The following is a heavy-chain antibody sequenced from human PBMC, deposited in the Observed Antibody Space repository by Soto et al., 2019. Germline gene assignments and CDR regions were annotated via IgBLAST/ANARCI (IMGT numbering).Heavy chain of an antibody. CDR3: VGSLMSRAMESFDY. V-gene: IGHV4-59*01. Sequence: SETLCFTCSFSGGSISLYYWCWVRQSPGEGLEWIAHISYTVDASYNPSLKSRVTISLDTSKNQIALRLMSVTAADTAVYYCVGSLMSRAMESFDYWGQGTLVTVSS. J-gene: IGHJ4*02. CDR2: ISYTVDA. D-gene: IGHD5-18*01. CDR1: GGSISLYY.